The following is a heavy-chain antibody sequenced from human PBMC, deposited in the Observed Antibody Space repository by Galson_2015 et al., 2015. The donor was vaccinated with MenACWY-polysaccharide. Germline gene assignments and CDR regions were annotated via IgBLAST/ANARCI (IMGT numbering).Heavy chain of an antibody. CDR2: IWYDGSNK. CDR3: ASTRRDDSSGHYIDY. V-gene: IGHV3-33*01. CDR1: GFTFKNYG. D-gene: IGHD3-22*01. Sequence: SLRLSCAASGFTFKNYGMYWVRQAPGKGLEWVAIIWYDGSNKYYADSVKGRFTISRDNSKNTLYLQINSLRVEDTAVYYCASTRRDDSSGHYIDYWGQGTLVTASS. J-gene: IGHJ4*02.